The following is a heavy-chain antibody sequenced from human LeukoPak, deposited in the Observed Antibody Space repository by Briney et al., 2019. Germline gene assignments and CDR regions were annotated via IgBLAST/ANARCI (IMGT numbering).Heavy chain of an antibody. D-gene: IGHD5-18*01. V-gene: IGHV4-34*01. Sequence: SETLSLTCAVYGGSFSGYYWSWIRQPPGKGLEWIGEINHSGSTNYNPSLKSRVTISVDTSKNQFSLKLSSVTAADTAVYYCARFSGYSYGWDYWGQGTLVTVSS. CDR3: ARFSGYSYGWDY. CDR2: INHSGST. CDR1: GGSFSGYY. J-gene: IGHJ4*02.